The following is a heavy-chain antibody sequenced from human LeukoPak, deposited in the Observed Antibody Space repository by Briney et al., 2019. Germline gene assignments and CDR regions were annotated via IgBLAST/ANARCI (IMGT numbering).Heavy chain of an antibody. CDR2: IYYSGST. Sequence: SETLSLTCTVSGGSISSSSYYWGWIRQPPGKGLEWIGSIYYSGSTYYNPSLKSRVTISVDTSKNQFSLKLSSVTAADTAVYYCARVTIFGVALFWGQGTLVTVSS. D-gene: IGHD3-3*01. CDR3: ARVTIFGVALF. V-gene: IGHV4-39*01. CDR1: GGSISSSSYY. J-gene: IGHJ4*02.